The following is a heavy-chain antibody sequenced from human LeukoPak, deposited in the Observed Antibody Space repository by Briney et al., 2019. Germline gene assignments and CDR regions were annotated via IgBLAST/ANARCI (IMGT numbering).Heavy chain of an antibody. CDR2: ISRSSGKP. D-gene: IGHD3-10*01. CDR1: GVTLSNYG. CDR3: AKRGVVIRVILVGFHKEAYYFDS. Sequence: GASLRLSCAASGVTLSNYGLSWVRQAPGKGLEWVAGISRSSGKPNYADTVKGRFTISRDNPKNTLYLQMNSFRAEDTAVYFCAKRGVVIRVILVGFHKEAYYFDSWGQGALVTVSS. J-gene: IGHJ4*02. V-gene: IGHV3-23*01.